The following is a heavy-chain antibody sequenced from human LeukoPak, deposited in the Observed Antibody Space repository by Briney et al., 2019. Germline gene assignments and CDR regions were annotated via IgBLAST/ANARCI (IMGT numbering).Heavy chain of an antibody. CDR2: MNRNSGNT. CDR3: ARGRVFCSSTSCYFDY. Sequence: GASVKVSCKASGYTFTSYDINWVRQATGQGLEWMGWMNRNSGNTGYAQKFQGRVTMTRNTSISTAYMELSSLRSEDTAVYYCARGRVFCSSTSCYFDYWGQGTLVNVSS. CDR1: GYTFTSYD. V-gene: IGHV1-8*01. J-gene: IGHJ4*02. D-gene: IGHD2-2*01.